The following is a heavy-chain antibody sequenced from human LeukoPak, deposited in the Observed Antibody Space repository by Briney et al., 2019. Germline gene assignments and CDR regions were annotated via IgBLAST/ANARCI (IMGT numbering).Heavy chain of an antibody. CDR3: ARQYYAYYDSSGYYIDY. Sequence: GESLKISCKGSGYSFTSYWIGWVRQMPGKGLEWMGIIYPGDSDTRYSPSFQGQVTISADKSTSTAYLQWSSLKASDTAMYYCARQYYAYYDSSGYYIDYWGQGTLVTVSS. CDR1: GYSFTSYW. D-gene: IGHD3-22*01. CDR2: IYPGDSDT. V-gene: IGHV5-51*01. J-gene: IGHJ4*02.